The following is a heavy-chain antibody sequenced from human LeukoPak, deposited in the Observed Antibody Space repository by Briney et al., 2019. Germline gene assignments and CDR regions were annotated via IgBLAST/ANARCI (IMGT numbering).Heavy chain of an antibody. CDR3: AASLGYCNGGSCYFDY. CDR2: ISAYNGNT. V-gene: IGHV1-18*01. Sequence: ASVKVSCKASGYTFTSYGISWVRQAPGQGLEWMGWISAYNGNTNYAQKLQGRVTMTTDTSTSTAYMELRSLRSDDTAVYYCAASLGYCNGGSCYFDYWGQGTLVTVSS. D-gene: IGHD2-15*01. J-gene: IGHJ4*02. CDR1: GYTFTSYG.